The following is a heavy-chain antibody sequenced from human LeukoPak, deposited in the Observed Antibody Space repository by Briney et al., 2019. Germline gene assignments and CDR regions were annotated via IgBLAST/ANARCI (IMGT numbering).Heavy chain of an antibody. CDR2: VRSKANNYAT. CDR1: GFNINGYA. V-gene: IGHV3-73*01. CDR3: SRLQVRYGMDV. J-gene: IGHJ6*02. Sequence: GGSLSLSCAAAGFNINGYAVHWVRQASGKGLERVGRVRSKANNYATAYAASVKGRFTISRDDSKNTAYLQIDSLKIEDTAVYYCSRLQVRYGMDVWGQGTTVTVSS.